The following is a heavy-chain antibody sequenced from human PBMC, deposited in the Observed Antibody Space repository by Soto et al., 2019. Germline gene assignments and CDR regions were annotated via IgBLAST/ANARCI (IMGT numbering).Heavy chain of an antibody. CDR3: AKIVTTADSYWYGMDV. V-gene: IGHV3-23*01. D-gene: IGHD4-4*01. Sequence: EVQLLESGGGLVQPGGSLRLSCAASGFTFTTYPMIWVRQAPGKGLDPVSSISASGDRTYYADSVKGRFTISRDNSKNMLYLQMNSLRAEDTAVYYCAKIVTTADSYWYGMDVWGQGAAVTVSS. CDR1: GFTFTTYP. CDR2: ISASGDRT. J-gene: IGHJ6*02.